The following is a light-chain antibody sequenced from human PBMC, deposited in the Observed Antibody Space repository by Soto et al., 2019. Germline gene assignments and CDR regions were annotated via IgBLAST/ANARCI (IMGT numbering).Light chain of an antibody. Sequence: DIQMTQSPSSLSASVGDRVTITCRASQSISSYLNWYQQKPGKAPKLLIYAASSLQSGVPSRFSGSGSGTDFTLTISSLQPEAFETYYCQQSYSTTWTFGQGTKVDIK. V-gene: IGKV1-39*01. CDR3: QQSYSTTWT. J-gene: IGKJ1*01. CDR1: QSISSY. CDR2: AAS.